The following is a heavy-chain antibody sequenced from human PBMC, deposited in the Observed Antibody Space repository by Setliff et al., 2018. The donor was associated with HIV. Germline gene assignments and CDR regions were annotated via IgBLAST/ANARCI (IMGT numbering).Heavy chain of an antibody. V-gene: IGHV4-38-2*01. CDR3: ARQAYDSSGYYFYYFDY. J-gene: IGHJ4*02. Sequence: SETLSLTCAVSGSPISSGYYWGWIRQPPGKGLEWIGTVYHSGTTYYNPSLKSRVTISVDTSENQFSLKLSSVTAADTAVYYCARQAYDSSGYYFYYFDYWGQGTLVTVSS. CDR1: GSPISSGYY. D-gene: IGHD3-22*01. CDR2: VYHSGTT.